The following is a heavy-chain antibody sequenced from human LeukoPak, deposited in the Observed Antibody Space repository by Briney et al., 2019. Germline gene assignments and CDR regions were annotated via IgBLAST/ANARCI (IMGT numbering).Heavy chain of an antibody. D-gene: IGHD6-19*01. V-gene: IGHV1-3*01. Sequence: ASVKVSCKASGYNFINFAMNWVRQVPGQGLEWMGWINAGNGNTKYSQKFQGRVTITRDTSASTAYMELSSLRSEDTAVYYCARGIGASSGWYVIDSWGQGTLVTGTS. CDR3: ARGIGASSGWYVIDS. CDR1: GYNFINFA. J-gene: IGHJ4*02. CDR2: INAGNGNT.